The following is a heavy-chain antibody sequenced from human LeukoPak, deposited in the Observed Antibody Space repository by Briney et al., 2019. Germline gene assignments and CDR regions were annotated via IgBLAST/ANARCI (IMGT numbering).Heavy chain of an antibody. Sequence: GGSLRLSCAASGFTFSSYAMSWVRQAPGKGLEWVSAISGSGGSTHYADSVKGRFTISRDNSKNTLYLQMNTLRAGDTAVYYCAKDQGSGSLYYYGMDVWGQGTTVTVSS. J-gene: IGHJ6*02. CDR2: ISGSGGST. D-gene: IGHD6-19*01. V-gene: IGHV3-23*01. CDR1: GFTFSSYA. CDR3: AKDQGSGSLYYYGMDV.